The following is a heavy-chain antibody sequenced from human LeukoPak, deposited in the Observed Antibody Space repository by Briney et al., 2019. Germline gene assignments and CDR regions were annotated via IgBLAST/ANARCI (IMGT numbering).Heavy chain of an antibody. CDR3: AGGTAVVTPEP. D-gene: IGHD4-23*01. CDR1: GGSFSGYY. J-gene: IGHJ5*02. Sequence: PSETLSLTCAVYGGSFSGYYWSWIRQPPGKGLEWIGEINHSGSTNYNPSLKSRVTISVDTSKNQFSLKLSSVTAADTAVYYCAGGTAVVTPEPWGQGTLVTVFS. V-gene: IGHV4-34*01. CDR2: INHSGST.